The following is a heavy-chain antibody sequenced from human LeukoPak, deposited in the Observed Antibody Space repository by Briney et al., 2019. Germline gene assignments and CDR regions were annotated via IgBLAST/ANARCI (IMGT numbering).Heavy chain of an antibody. CDR3: ARDAGTVVTGEAFDI. D-gene: IGHD4-23*01. CDR2: ISYEGNNK. CDR1: EFTFSSYA. Sequence: PGGSLRLSCAASEFTFSSYATHWVRQAPGKGLEWVAVISYEGNNKYYADSVKGRFIISRDNSKNTLSLQMNSLRAEDTAVYYCARDAGTVVTGEAFDIWGQGTMVTVSS. V-gene: IGHV3-30-3*01. J-gene: IGHJ3*02.